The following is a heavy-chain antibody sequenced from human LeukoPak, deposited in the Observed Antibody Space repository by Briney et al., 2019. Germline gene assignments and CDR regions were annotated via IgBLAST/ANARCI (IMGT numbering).Heavy chain of an antibody. D-gene: IGHD2-2*01. CDR1: GGSISSYY. V-gene: IGHV4-4*07. Sequence: SETLSLTCTVSGGSISSYYWSWIRQPAGRGLEWIGRIYTRGSTDYNPSLKSRVTMSVDTSKTQFSLKLSSVTAADTAHYYCARVYSSTHNWFDTWGQGTQVTVSS. CDR3: ARVYSSTHNWFDT. J-gene: IGHJ5*02. CDR2: IYTRGST.